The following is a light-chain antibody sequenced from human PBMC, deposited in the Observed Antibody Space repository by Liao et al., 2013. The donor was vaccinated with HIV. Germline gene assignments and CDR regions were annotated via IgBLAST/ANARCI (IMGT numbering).Light chain of an antibody. V-gene: IGLV3-1*01. J-gene: IGLJ2*01. CDR1: ALGYGF. CDR3: QAWDRNTAI. CDR2: EDN. Sequence: SYELTQPPSVSVSPGQTVTITCSGDALGYGFAYWYQQRAGQSPVLIISEDNKRPSGIPERFSGSNSGNTATLTISGTQPMDEADYYCQAWDRNTAIFGGGTKLTVL.